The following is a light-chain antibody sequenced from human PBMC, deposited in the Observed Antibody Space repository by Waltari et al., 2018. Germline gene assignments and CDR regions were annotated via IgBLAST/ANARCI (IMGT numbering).Light chain of an antibody. J-gene: IGKJ1*01. CDR2: HAS. CDR1: QSIGTY. CDR3: QMYVKLPVT. Sequence: SCRASQSIGTYLTWYQQRPGQAPRLLIYHASRRATGIPDRFSGSGSGTDFSLTINRLEPEDFAVYYCQMYVKLPVTFGQGTKVELK. V-gene: IGKV3-20*01.